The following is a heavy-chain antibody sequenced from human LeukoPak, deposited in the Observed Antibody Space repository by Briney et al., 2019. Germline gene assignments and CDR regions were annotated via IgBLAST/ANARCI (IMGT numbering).Heavy chain of an antibody. Sequence: ASVKVSCKASGYTFNRYYMHWVRQASGHGLEWMGWLNPNSGVTKYAQKFQGRVTMTRDTSISTAYMELSSLRSDGTAVYYCAREDNWNYDYWGQGTLVTVSS. V-gene: IGHV1-2*02. J-gene: IGHJ4*02. D-gene: IGHD1-7*01. CDR3: AREDNWNYDY. CDR1: GYTFNRYY. CDR2: LNPNSGVT.